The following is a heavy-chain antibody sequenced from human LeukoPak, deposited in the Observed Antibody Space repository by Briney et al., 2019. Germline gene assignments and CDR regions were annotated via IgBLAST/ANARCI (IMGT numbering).Heavy chain of an antibody. D-gene: IGHD5-18*01. CDR2: IYHSGST. V-gene: IGHV4-38-2*02. J-gene: IGHJ6*03. CDR1: GYSISSGYY. Sequence: PSETLSLTCTVSGYSISSGYYWGWIRQPPGKGLEWIGSIYHSGSTYYNPSLKSRVTISVDTSKNQFSLKLSSVTAADTAVYYCARGYSYGYYYYYYMDVWGKGTTVTVSS. CDR3: ARGYSYGYYYYYYMDV.